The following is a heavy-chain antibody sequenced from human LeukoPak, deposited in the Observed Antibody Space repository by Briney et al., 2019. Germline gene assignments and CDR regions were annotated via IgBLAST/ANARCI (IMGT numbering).Heavy chain of an antibody. CDR2: INHSGST. CDR3: ARAKYSSSWYGRGGRAFDI. J-gene: IGHJ3*02. CDR1: GGSFSGYY. D-gene: IGHD6-13*01. Sequence: KPSETLSLTCAVYGGSFSGYYWSWIRQPPGKGLEWIGEINHSGSTNYNPSLKSRVTISVDTSKNQFSLKLSSVTAADTAVYYCARAKYSSSWYGRGGRAFDIWGQGTMVTVSS. V-gene: IGHV4-34*01.